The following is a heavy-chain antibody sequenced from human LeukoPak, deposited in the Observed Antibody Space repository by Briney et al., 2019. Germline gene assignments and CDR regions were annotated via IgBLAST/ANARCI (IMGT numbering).Heavy chain of an antibody. V-gene: IGHV5-51*01. J-gene: IGHJ5*02. CDR3: ARRATTREGYKRNWFDP. CDR2: IYPGESDT. D-gene: IGHD5-24*01. CDR1: GYRFIDYW. Sequence: GESWNTSVKGSGYRFIDYWSGGVRQMPGKGLGWMGLIYPGESDTTKSPSFQGHVTISADKSISSAYLQWSSLRASDTGMYYCARRATTREGYKRNWFDPWGQGTLVTVSS.